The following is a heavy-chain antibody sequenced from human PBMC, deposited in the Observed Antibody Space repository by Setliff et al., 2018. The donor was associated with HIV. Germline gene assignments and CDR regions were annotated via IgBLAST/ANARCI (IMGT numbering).Heavy chain of an antibody. D-gene: IGHD3-22*01. J-gene: IGHJ5*02. Sequence: GGSLRLSCATSGFVFEHYAMHWVRQAPGKGLEWISMISWNGQSRFYADSVKGRFTISKDVSTKSLYLQMNDLRVEDTALYYCGRERTGYYTEAWGQGTPVTVS. CDR2: ISWNGQSR. CDR3: GRERTGYYTEA. V-gene: IGHV3-43D*03. CDR1: GFVFEHYA.